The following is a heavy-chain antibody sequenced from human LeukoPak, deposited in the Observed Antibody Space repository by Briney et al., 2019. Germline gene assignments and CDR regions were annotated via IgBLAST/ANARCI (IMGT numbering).Heavy chain of an antibody. V-gene: IGHV3-53*01. CDR1: GFTVSSNY. CDR2: IYSGGST. CDR3: AKASPLGRRARDPSYYFDY. J-gene: IGHJ4*02. D-gene: IGHD3-10*01. Sequence: GGSLRLSCAASGFTVSSNYMSWVRQAPGKGLEWVSVIYSGGSTYYADSVKGRFTISRDNSKNTLYLQMNSLRAEDTAVYYCAKASPLGRRARDPSYYFDYWGQGTLVTVSS.